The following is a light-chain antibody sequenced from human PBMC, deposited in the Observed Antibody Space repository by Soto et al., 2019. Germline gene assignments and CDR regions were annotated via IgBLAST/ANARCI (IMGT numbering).Light chain of an antibody. CDR1: SSDVGGYNY. Sequence: QSALTQPASVSGSPGQSITISCTGTSSDVGGYNYVSWYQQDPGKAPKVMIYDVSNRPSGVSHRFSASKSGNTASLTLSGLQADDEADYYCISYTTSGTYVFGTGTKLTVL. V-gene: IGLV2-14*01. CDR2: DVS. CDR3: ISYTTSGTYV. J-gene: IGLJ1*01.